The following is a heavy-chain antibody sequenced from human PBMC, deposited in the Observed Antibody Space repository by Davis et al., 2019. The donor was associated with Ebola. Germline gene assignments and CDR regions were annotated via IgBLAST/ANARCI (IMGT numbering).Heavy chain of an antibody. V-gene: IGHV1-18*01. CDR3: ARVRVTTERWLQSLGY. D-gene: IGHD5-24*01. J-gene: IGHJ4*02. Sequence: ASVKVSCKASGYTFTSYGISWMRQAPGQGLEWMGWISAYNGNTNYAQKFQGRVTMTRNTSISTAYMELSSLRSEDTAVYYCARVRVTTERWLQSLGYWGQGTLVTVSS. CDR2: ISAYNGNT. CDR1: GYTFTSYG.